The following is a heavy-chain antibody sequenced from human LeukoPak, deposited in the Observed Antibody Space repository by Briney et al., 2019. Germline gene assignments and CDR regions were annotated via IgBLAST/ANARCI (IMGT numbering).Heavy chain of an antibody. CDR2: INHSGST. CDR3: ARGRNYGGNSVPIYFDY. Sequence: SETLSLTCAVYGGSFSGYYWSWIRQPPGKGLELIGEINHSGSTNYNPSLKSRVTISVDTSKNQFSLKLSSVTAADTAVYYCARGRNYGGNSVPIYFDYWGQGTLVTVSS. J-gene: IGHJ4*02. CDR1: GGSFSGYY. V-gene: IGHV4-34*01. D-gene: IGHD4-23*01.